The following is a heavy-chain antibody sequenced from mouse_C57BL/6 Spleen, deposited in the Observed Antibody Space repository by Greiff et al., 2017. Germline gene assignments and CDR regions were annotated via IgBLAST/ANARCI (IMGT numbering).Heavy chain of an antibody. CDR1: GFTFSNYG. CDR3: ARKSRLVHFDV. CDR2: ISSGGSYT. Sequence: SGGGLVKPGGSLKLSCAASGFTFSNYGMSWVRQTPEKGLEWVAYISSGGSYTYYPDKVKGRFTISRDNAKNTLYLQMSSLKSEDTAMYYCARKSRLVHFDVWGTGTTVTVSS. D-gene: IGHD1-1*01. V-gene: IGHV5-6*03. J-gene: IGHJ1*03.